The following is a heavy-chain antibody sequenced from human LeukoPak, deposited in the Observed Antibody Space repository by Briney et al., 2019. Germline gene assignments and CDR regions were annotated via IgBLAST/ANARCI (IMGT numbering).Heavy chain of an antibody. CDR1: GYIFTTYW. CDR3: AIFDFLFGEIDNWFDP. J-gene: IGHJ5*02. Sequence: GESLKISCKGSGYIFTTYWIGWVRQMPGKGLEWMGIIFPGDSDTLYSPSFQGQVTISADKSISTAYLQWSSLKASDTAMYYCAIFDFLFGEIDNWFDPWGQGTQVTVSS. CDR2: IFPGDSDT. V-gene: IGHV5-51*01. D-gene: IGHD3-16*01.